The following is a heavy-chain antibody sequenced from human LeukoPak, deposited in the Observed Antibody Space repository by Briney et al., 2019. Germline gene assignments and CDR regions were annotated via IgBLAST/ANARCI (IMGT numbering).Heavy chain of an antibody. V-gene: IGHV3-30*04. CDR2: ISYDGSNK. CDR3: ARALGGDSFDY. Sequence: GRSLRLSCAASGFTFSSYAMHWVRQAPGKGLEWVAVISYDGSNKYYADSVKGRFTISRDNSKNTLYLQMNSLRAEDTAVYYCARALGGDSFDYWGQGTLVTVSS. D-gene: IGHD3-16*01. CDR1: GFTFSSYA. J-gene: IGHJ4*02.